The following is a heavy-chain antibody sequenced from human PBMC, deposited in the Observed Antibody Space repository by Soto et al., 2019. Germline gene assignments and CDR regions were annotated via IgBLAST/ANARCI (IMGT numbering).Heavy chain of an antibody. CDR3: AISLLSYCGGDGYSEHYYYYYYMDV. CDR1: GGSISSYY. V-gene: IGHV4-59*01. J-gene: IGHJ6*03. CDR2: IYYSGST. D-gene: IGHD2-21*02. Sequence: SETLSLTCTVSGGSISSYYWSWIRQPPGKGLEWIGYIYYSGSTNYNPSLKSRVTISVDTSKNQFSLKLSSVTAADTAVYYCAISLLSYCGGDGYSEHYYYYYYMDVWGKGTTVTVSS.